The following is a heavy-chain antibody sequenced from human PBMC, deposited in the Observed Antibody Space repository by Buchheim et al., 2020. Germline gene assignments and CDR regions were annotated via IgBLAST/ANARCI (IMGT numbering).Heavy chain of an antibody. Sequence: QVQLVESGGGVVQPGRSLRLSCAASGFTFSSYAMHWVRQAPGKGLEWVAVISYDGSNKYYADSVKGRFTISRDNSKNTLYLQMNSLRAEDTAVYYCAREGEVVPAATRDGGMDVWGQGTT. J-gene: IGHJ6*02. CDR3: AREGEVVPAATRDGGMDV. V-gene: IGHV3-30*01. CDR1: GFTFSSYA. D-gene: IGHD2-2*01. CDR2: ISYDGSNK.